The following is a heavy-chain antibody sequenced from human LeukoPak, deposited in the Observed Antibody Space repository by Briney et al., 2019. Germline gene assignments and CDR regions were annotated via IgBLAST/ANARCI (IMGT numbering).Heavy chain of an antibody. Sequence: GGSLRLSCAASGFTFSSYNMNWVRQAPGKGLEWISFITSTSRAIYYADSVKGRFTISRDNAKNSLYLQMNSLRAEDTAVYYCARVYSYGFDYWGQGTLVTVSS. J-gene: IGHJ4*02. CDR3: ARVYSYGFDY. CDR1: GFTFSSYN. D-gene: IGHD5-18*01. CDR2: ITSTSRAI. V-gene: IGHV3-48*01.